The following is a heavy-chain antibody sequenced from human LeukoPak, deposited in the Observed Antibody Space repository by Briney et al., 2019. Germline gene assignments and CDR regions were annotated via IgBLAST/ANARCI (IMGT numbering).Heavy chain of an antibody. J-gene: IGHJ6*02. D-gene: IGHD5-12*01. CDR2: INRSGGST. V-gene: IGHV3-23*01. Sequence: GGSLRLSCAASGFTFSSYAMSWVRQAPGKGLEWVSAINRSGGSTYYADSVKGRFTISRDNSKNTLYLQMNSLRDEDTAVYYCAKTRYSGYDYGFYYGMDVWGQGTTVTVSS. CDR3: AKTRYSGYDYGFYYGMDV. CDR1: GFTFSSYA.